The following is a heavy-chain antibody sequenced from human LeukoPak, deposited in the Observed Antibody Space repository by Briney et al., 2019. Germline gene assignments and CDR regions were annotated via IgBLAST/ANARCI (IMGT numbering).Heavy chain of an antibody. V-gene: IGHV3-15*07. J-gene: IGHJ4*02. CDR1: GFSFNDAW. CDR2: IKRRSDGGTP. CDR3: TTDTRRIDTFA. Sequence: PGGSLRLSCAASGFSFNDAWMNWVRQAPGKGLEWVGRIKRRSDGGTPDYAAPVQGRFTISRDESKNTPYLQMNSLKTGDTAVYYCTTDTRRIDTFAWGQGTLVTVAA. D-gene: IGHD2-2*01.